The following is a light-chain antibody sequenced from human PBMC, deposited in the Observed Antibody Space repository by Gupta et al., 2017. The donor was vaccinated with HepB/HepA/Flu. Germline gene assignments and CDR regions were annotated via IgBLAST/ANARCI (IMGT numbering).Light chain of an antibody. J-gene: IGLJ3*02. V-gene: IGLV4-69*01. Sequence: QLLLPQSPSASASLGASLNLTCTQSSGDSRYAIAWHQQHPEKGPRYLMKLNSDGTHTKGDGIPDRFSGSSSGAERYLTISSLHSEDEADYYCQTWGTGMVFGGGTKLTVL. CDR2: LNSDGTH. CDR3: QTWGTGMV. CDR1: SGDSRYA.